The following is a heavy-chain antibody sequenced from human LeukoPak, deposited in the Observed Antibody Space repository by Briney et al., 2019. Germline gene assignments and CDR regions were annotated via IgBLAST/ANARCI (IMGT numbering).Heavy chain of an antibody. J-gene: IGHJ4*02. CDR2: INHSGST. Sequence: PSETLSLTCAVYGGSFSGYYWSWIRQPPGKGLEWIGEINHSGSTNYNPSLKSRVTISVDTSKNQFSLKLSSVTAADTAVYNRARHPIRYDSSGHTYYFDYWGQGTLVTVSS. D-gene: IGHD3-22*01. CDR3: ARHPIRYDSSGHTYYFDY. V-gene: IGHV4-34*01. CDR1: GGSFSGYY.